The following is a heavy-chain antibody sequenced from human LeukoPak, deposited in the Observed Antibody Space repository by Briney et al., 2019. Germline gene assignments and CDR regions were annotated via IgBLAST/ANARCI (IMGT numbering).Heavy chain of an antibody. D-gene: IGHD2-2*01. CDR3: ARAQYCSSTSCWVPNNFDY. V-gene: IGHV3-7*01. CDR2: IQQDGSEK. CDR1: GFTFSNYW. J-gene: IGHJ4*02. Sequence: PGGSLRLSCAGSGFTFSNYWMSWVRQAPGKGLEWVANIQQDGSEKYYVDSVKGRFTISRDNAKNSLYLQMNSLRAEDTAVYYCARAQYCSSTSCWVPNNFDYWGQGTLVAVSS.